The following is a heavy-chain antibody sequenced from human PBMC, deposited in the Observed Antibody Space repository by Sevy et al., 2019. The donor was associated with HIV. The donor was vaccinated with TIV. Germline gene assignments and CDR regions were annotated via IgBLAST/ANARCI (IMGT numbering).Heavy chain of an antibody. D-gene: IGHD1-26*01. CDR2: IGGSGDTT. Sequence: GGSLRLSCAASGFTFSSYAMSWVRQAPEKGLEWVSTIGGSGDTTYYADSVKGRFTISSDNSKNTLYLQMNSLRAEDTAVYYCARVGGWDVGSLDNWFDPWGQGTLVTVSS. CDR1: GFTFSSYA. V-gene: IGHV3-23*01. J-gene: IGHJ5*02. CDR3: ARVGGWDVGSLDNWFDP.